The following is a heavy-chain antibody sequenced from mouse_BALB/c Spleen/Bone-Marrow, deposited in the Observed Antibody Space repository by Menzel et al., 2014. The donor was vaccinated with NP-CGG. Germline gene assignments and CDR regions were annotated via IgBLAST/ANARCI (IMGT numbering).Heavy chain of an antibody. Sequence: QVQLQQSGPGLVAPSQSLSITCTVSGFSLTTFGVDWVRQPPGKGLEWLGVIWADGSKSNNSALMSRLSIRKDNSRSQVFLKMNSLQTDDTAMYYCAKNSYDAMDYWGQGTSVTVSS. V-gene: IGHV2-9*01. CDR2: IWADGSK. CDR3: AKNSYDAMDY. CDR1: GFSLTTFG. J-gene: IGHJ4*01.